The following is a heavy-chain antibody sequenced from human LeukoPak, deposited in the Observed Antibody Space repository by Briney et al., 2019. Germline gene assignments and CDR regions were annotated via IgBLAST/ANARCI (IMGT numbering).Heavy chain of an antibody. J-gene: IGHJ4*02. CDR2: IWYGGSNK. Sequence: GGSLRLSCAASGFTFSSYGMHWVRQAPGKGLEWVAVIWYGGSNKYYADSVKGRFTISRDNSKNTLYLQMNSLRTEDTAVYYCASMTTYCGGDCYFFDNWGQGTLVTVSS. D-gene: IGHD2-21*02. V-gene: IGHV3-33*08. CDR1: GFTFSSYG. CDR3: ASMTTYCGGDCYFFDN.